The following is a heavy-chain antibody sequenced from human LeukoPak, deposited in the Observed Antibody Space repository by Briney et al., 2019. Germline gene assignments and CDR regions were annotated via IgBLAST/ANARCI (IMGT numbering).Heavy chain of an antibody. CDR1: GFTFSSYG. CDR3: AGDKTTGGWYEFDY. V-gene: IGHV3-30*02. CDR2: IRYDGSNK. Sequence: PGGSLRLSCGASGFTFSSYGMHWVRQAPGKGLEWVAFIRYDGSNKYYADSVKGRFTISRDTSKNTVSLQMNSLRAEDTAVYYCAGDKTTGGWYEFDYWGQGTLVTVSS. D-gene: IGHD6-19*01. J-gene: IGHJ4*02.